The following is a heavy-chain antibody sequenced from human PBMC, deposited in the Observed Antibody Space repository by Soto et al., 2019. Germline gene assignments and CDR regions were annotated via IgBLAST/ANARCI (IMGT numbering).Heavy chain of an antibody. Sequence: SETLSLTCNVSGGAISGRSNYWGWIRQPPGKGLEYIGSIYSGGSTYYNPSLKSRVTLSVDTSQNQFFLRLTSVTAADTAVYYCAKRGYDSSGRPARYFEYWGQGTLVTVSS. D-gene: IGHD3-22*01. CDR1: GGAISGRSNY. J-gene: IGHJ4*02. CDR2: IYSGGST. V-gene: IGHV4-39*01. CDR3: AKRGYDSSGRPARYFEY.